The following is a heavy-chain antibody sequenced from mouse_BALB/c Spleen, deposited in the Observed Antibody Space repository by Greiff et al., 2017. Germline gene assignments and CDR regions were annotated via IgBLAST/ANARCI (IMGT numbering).Heavy chain of an antibody. V-gene: IGHV5-4*02. J-gene: IGHJ2*01. CDR1: GFTFSDYY. Sequence: EVQRVESGGGLVKPGGSLKLSCAASGFTFSDYYMYWVRQTPEKRLEWVATISDGGSYTYYPDSVKGRFTISRDNAKNNLYLQMSSLKSEDTAMYYCARENGNLFDYWGQGTTLTVSS. CDR3: ARENGNLFDY. D-gene: IGHD2-1*01. CDR2: ISDGGSYT.